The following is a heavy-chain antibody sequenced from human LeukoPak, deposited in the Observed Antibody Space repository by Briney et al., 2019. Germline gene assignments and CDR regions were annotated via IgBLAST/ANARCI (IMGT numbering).Heavy chain of an antibody. V-gene: IGHV4-31*03. D-gene: IGHD6-13*01. CDR1: GGSISSGGYY. Sequence: SETLSLTCTVSGGSISSGGYYWSWIRQHPGKGLEWIGYIYYSGSTYYNPSLKSRVTISVDTSKNQFSLKLSSVTAADTAVYYCARVSIAAAGTLSLYYYYGMDVWGQGTTVTVSS. CDR2: IYYSGST. CDR3: ARVSIAAAGTLSLYYYYGMDV. J-gene: IGHJ6*02.